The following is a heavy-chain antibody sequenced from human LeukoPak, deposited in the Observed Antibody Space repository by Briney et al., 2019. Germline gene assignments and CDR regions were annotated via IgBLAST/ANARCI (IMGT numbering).Heavy chain of an antibody. CDR1: GGSISTNTYY. V-gene: IGHV4-39*07. CDR2: IHHRGTT. D-gene: IGHD3-10*01. J-gene: IGHJ4*02. Sequence: SETLSLTCIVSGGSISTNTYYWGWLRLPPGKGLEWIGEIHHRGTTYYNPSLRSRVTISVDTSKNQFSLRLTSVTAADTAVYYCARVTYNGYQHFDYWGQGNLVTVS. CDR3: ARVTYNGYQHFDY.